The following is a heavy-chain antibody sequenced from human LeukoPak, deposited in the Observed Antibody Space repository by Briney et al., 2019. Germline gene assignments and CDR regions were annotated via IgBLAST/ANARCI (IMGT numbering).Heavy chain of an antibody. J-gene: IGHJ4*02. CDR1: GGSISSGGYY. CDR3: APMIVVVKVFDY. V-gene: IGHV4-31*03. D-gene: IGHD3-22*01. CDR2: IYYSGST. Sequence: SQTLSLTCTVSGGSISSGGYYWSWIRQHPGKGLEWIGYIYYSGSTYYNPSLKSRVTISVDTSKNQFSLKLSSVTAADTAVYYCAPMIVVVKVFDYWGQGTLVTVSS.